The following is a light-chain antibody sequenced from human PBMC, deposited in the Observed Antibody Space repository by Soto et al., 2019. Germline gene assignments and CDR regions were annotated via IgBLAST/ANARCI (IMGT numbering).Light chain of an antibody. J-gene: IGLJ2*01. CDR2: SDN. CDR3: AAWDDRLSGYG. Sequence: QSVLTQPPSTSGTPGQRVTISCSGDSSNIAKNYVYWYQQVPGMAPKLLIYSDNQRPSGVPDRFSGSKSGTSASLAISGPXXEDEADYYCAAWDDRLSGYGFGGGTKLTVL. V-gene: IGLV1-47*02. CDR1: SSNIAKNY.